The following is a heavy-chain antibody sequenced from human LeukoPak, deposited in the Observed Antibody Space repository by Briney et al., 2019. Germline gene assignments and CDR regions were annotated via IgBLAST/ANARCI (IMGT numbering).Heavy chain of an antibody. V-gene: IGHV3-30*03. CDR2: ISYDGSNK. CDR1: GFTFSNYG. D-gene: IGHD2-2*02. Sequence: GGSLRLSCAASGFTFSNYGMHWVRQAPGKGLEWVAVISYDGSNKYYADSVKGRFTISRDNSKNTLYLQMNSLRAEDTAVYYCARDLGIVVVPAAIHADYWGQGTLVTVSS. J-gene: IGHJ4*02. CDR3: ARDLGIVVVPAAIHADY.